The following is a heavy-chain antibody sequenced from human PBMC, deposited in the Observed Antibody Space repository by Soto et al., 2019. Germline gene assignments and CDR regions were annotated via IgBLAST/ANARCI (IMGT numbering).Heavy chain of an antibody. J-gene: IGHJ6*03. Sequence: GGSLRLSCAASGFTFSDYYMSWIRQAPGKGLEWVSYISSSGSTIYYADSVKGRFTISRDNAKNSLYLQMNSLRAEDTAVYYCASQPGMVRGLKEGGYYYYMDVWGKGTTVTVSS. CDR2: ISSSGSTI. CDR1: GFTFSDYY. D-gene: IGHD3-10*01. V-gene: IGHV3-11*01. CDR3: ASQPGMVRGLKEGGYYYYMDV.